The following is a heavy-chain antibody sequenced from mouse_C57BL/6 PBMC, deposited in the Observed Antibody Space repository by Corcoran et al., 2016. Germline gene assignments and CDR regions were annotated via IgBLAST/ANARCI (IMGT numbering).Heavy chain of an antibody. CDR2: INTYSGVP. D-gene: IGHD1-1*01. J-gene: IGHJ1*03. CDR3: ARNYGSSFWYFDV. V-gene: IGHV9-3*01. CDR1: GYTFTTSG. Sequence: QIQLVQSGPELKKPGETVKISCKASGYTFTTSGMSGVKQAPGKGLKWMGWINTYSGVPTYADDFKGRFAFSLETSASTAYLQINNLKNEDTATYFCARNYGSSFWYFDVWGTGTTVTVSS.